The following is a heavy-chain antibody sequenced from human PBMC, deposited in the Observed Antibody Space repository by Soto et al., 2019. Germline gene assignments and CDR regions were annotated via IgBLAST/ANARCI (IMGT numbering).Heavy chain of an antibody. CDR1: GYSFISYW. D-gene: IGHD4-17*01. J-gene: IGHJ6*03. Sequence: GESLKISCKGSGYSFISYWIGWVRQMPGKGLEWMGIIYPGDSDTRYSPSFQGQVTISADKSISTAYLQWSSLKASDTAMYYCARHVPTVTTPFHYYYYYYMDVWGKGTTVTVSS. CDR3: ARHVPTVTTPFHYYYYYYMDV. CDR2: IYPGDSDT. V-gene: IGHV5-51*01.